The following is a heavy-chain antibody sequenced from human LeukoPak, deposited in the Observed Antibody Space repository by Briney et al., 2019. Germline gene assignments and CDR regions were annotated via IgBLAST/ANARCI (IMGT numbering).Heavy chain of an antibody. CDR1: GGTFSSYT. CDR2: IIPIFGTA. Sequence: ASVKVSCKASGGTFSSYTISWVRQAPGQGLEWMGGIIPIFGTANYAQKFQGRVTITADESTSTAYMELSSLRSEDTAVYYCARGRLRFKWDDAFDIWGQGTMVTVSS. J-gene: IGHJ3*02. D-gene: IGHD3-3*01. V-gene: IGHV1-69*01. CDR3: ARGRLRFKWDDAFDI.